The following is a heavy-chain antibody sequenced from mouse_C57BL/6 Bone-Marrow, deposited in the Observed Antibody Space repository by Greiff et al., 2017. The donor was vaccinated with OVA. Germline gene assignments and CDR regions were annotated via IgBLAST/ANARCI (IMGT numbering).Heavy chain of an antibody. CDR1: GYSITSGYY. CDR2: ISYDGSN. Sequence: EVQLVESGPGLVKPSQSLSLTCSVTGYSITSGYYWNWIRQFPGNKLEWMGYISYDGSNNYNPSLKNRISITRDTSKNQFFLKLNSVTTEDTATYYCARGRAYYSNYGFAYWGQGTLVTVSA. CDR3: ARGRAYYSNYGFAY. V-gene: IGHV3-6*01. J-gene: IGHJ3*01. D-gene: IGHD2-5*01.